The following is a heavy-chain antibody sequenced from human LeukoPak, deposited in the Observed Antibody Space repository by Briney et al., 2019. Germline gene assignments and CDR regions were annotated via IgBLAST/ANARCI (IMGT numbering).Heavy chain of an antibody. D-gene: IGHD5-24*01. CDR3: ANFFGNNFGY. J-gene: IGHJ4*02. Sequence: PGGSLRLSCAASGLSFSDHYMDWVRQAPGKGLEWVGRSRNKANSYFTEYAASVEGRFTISRDDSKNSVYLQMNSLRTEDTAVYYCANFFGNNFGYWGQGTRVTVSS. CDR2: SRNKANSYFT. V-gene: IGHV3-72*01. CDR1: GLSFSDHY.